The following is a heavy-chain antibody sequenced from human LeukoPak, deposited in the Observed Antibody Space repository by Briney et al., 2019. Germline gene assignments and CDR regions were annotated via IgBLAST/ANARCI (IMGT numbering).Heavy chain of an antibody. CDR1: GYTVTSYD. CDR3: ARGLDYYDSSDDFQH. V-gene: IGHV1-8*01. J-gene: IGHJ1*01. CDR2: MNPNSGNT. Sequence: GASVKVSCTASGYTVTSYDINWVRQATGQGLEWMGWMNPNSGNTGYAQKFQGRVTMTRNTSISTAYMELSSLRSEDTAVYYCARGLDYYDSSDDFQHWGQGTLVTVSS. D-gene: IGHD3-22*01.